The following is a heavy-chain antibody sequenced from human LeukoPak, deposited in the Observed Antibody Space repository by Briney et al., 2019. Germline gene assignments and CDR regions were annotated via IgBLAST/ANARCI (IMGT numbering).Heavy chain of an antibody. Sequence: PSQTLSLTCTFSGGSISGYYWSWIRQPPGKGLEWIGYIYYSGNTNYNPSLKSRVTISVDTSKKQFSLKLSSVTAPDTAMYYCARRGSGDWENWYFDLWGRGTLVSVSS. J-gene: IGHJ2*01. CDR2: IYYSGNT. CDR3: ARRGSGDWENWYFDL. V-gene: IGHV4-59*08. CDR1: GGSISGYY. D-gene: IGHD3-9*01.